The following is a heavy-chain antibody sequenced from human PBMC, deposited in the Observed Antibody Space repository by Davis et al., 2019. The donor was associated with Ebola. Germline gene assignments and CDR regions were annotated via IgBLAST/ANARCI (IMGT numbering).Heavy chain of an antibody. Sequence: PSETLSLTCTVSGDSITSSRYYWGWIRQPPGKGLEWIGSIYHSGSTYYNPSLKSRVTISVDTSKNQFSLKLSSVTAADMAVYYCARATYYYGSGSLYYYYYGMDVWGQGTTVTVSS. D-gene: IGHD3-10*01. CDR2: IYHSGST. V-gene: IGHV4-39*07. CDR3: ARATYYYGSGSLYYYYYGMDV. J-gene: IGHJ6*02. CDR1: GDSITSSRYY.